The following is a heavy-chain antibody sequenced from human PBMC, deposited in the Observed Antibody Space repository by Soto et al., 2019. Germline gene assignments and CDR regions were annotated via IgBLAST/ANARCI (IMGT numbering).Heavy chain of an antibody. CDR1: GYTFTSYG. CDR3: ATSRDYDFWSGYLAGMDV. CDR2: ISAYNGNT. Sequence: QVQLVQSGAEVKKPGASVKVSCKASGYTFTSYGISWVRQAPGQGLEWMGWISAYNGNTNYAQKLQARVTMTTDTSTSTAYMELRSLRSDDTAVYYCATSRDYDFWSGYLAGMDVWGQGTTVTVSS. J-gene: IGHJ6*02. V-gene: IGHV1-18*01. D-gene: IGHD3-3*01.